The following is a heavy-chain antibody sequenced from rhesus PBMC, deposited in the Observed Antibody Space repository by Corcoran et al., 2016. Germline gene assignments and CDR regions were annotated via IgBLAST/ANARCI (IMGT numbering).Heavy chain of an antibody. D-gene: IGHD3-28*01. Sequence: QVQLQESGPGLVKPSETLSLTCAVAGASVNSNSWSWIRQPTGKGLEWIGRVFGAGGSTSYNPSLPSRVTISRDTSTNQFSLKLDSVTAADSAVYYCGRGRVVNDGGLDSWGQGVLVTVSS. CDR1: GASVNSNS. CDR2: VFGAGGST. V-gene: IGHV4-147*01. J-gene: IGHJ4*01. CDR3: GRGRVVNDGGLDS.